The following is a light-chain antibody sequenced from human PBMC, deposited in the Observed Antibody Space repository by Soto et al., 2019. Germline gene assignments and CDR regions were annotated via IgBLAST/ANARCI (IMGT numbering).Light chain of an antibody. V-gene: IGKV3-15*01. Sequence: EIVMTQSPATLSVSPGERATLSCRAGQNIINNLAWYQQKPGQAPRLLIYGTSTRATGVPARFSGSGSGTEFTLTISNLQSEDFAVYYCQQYDRWPLTFGGGTKVEIK. CDR1: QNIINN. J-gene: IGKJ4*01. CDR2: GTS. CDR3: QQYDRWPLT.